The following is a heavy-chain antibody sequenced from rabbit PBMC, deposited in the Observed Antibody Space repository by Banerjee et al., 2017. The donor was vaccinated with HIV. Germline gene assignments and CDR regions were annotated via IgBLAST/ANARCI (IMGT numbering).Heavy chain of an antibody. CDR1: GFSFSSGYW. V-gene: IGHV1S45*01. CDR3: ARAAGYAGYGYATRLDL. D-gene: IGHD6-1*01. J-gene: IGHJ3*01. CDR2: IYAGSSGST. Sequence: QEQLVESGGDLVKPEGSLTLTCTASGFSFSSGYWICWVRQAPGKGLEWIACIYAGSSGSTYYASWAKGRFTISKTSSTTVTLQLTSLTAADTATYFCARAAGYAGYGYATRLDLWGPGT.